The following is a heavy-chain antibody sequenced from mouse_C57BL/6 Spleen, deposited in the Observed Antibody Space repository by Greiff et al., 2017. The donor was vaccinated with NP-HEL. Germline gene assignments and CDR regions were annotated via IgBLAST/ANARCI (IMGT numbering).Heavy chain of an antibody. CDR2: IYPSDSYT. D-gene: IGHD2-12*01. CDR3: AGYEMYIAD. CDR1: GYTFTSYW. V-gene: IGHV1-69*01. Sequence: QVQLQQPGAELVMPGASVKLSCKASGYTFTSYWMHWVKQRPGQGLEWIGEIYPSDSYTKYNQKFKGKATLTVDKSSSTAYMQLSSLTSEHSAGYYCAGYEMYIADWGKGTMVTVSA. J-gene: IGHJ3*01.